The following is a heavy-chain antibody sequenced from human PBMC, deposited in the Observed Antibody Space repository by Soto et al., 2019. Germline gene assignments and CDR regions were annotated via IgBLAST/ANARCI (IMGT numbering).Heavy chain of an antibody. Sequence: GASVKVSCTASGYPFTSYAMHWVRQAPGQRLEWMGWINAGNGNTKYSQEFQGRVTITRDTSANTAYMELSSLRSEDTAVYDCTSAIADDALDIWGRGTMVTVSS. V-gene: IGHV1-3*01. CDR1: GYPFTSYA. CDR3: TSAIADDALDI. D-gene: IGHD2-2*01. J-gene: IGHJ3*02. CDR2: INAGNGNT.